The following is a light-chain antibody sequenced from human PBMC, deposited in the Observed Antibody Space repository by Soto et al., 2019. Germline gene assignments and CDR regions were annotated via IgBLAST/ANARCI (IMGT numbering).Light chain of an antibody. CDR1: QSVLYSSNNKNY. J-gene: IGKJ1*01. V-gene: IGKV4-1*01. Sequence: DVGMTQSPDSLAVSLGERATINCKSSQSVLYSSNNKNYLAWYQQKPGQPPKLLIYWASIRESGVPDRFSGRGSGTDFTLTISSLQAEDVAVYYCEQYYSPWTFGQGTKVEIK. CDR2: WAS. CDR3: EQYYSPWT.